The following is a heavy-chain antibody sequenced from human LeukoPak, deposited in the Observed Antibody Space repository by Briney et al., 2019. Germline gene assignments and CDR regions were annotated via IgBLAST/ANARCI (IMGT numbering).Heavy chain of an antibody. V-gene: IGHV4-59*01. Sequence: PSETLSLTCTVSGGSLSSYYWSWIRQPPGKGLEWIGYIYYSGSTNYNPSLKSRVTISVDTSKNQFSLKLSSVTAADTAVYYCARDKGYSSGWYPYYYYMDVWGKGTTVTVSS. CDR2: IYYSGST. CDR1: GGSLSSYY. D-gene: IGHD6-19*01. CDR3: ARDKGYSSGWYPYYYYMDV. J-gene: IGHJ6*03.